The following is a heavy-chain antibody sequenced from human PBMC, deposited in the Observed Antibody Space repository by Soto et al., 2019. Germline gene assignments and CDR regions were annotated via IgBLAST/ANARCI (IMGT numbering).Heavy chain of an antibody. J-gene: IGHJ5*02. CDR2: IGDSGDFT. V-gene: IGHV3-23*01. CDR1: GFTFSSYA. CDR3: AKDRSVGKFTRTTVTTFYDH. D-gene: IGHD4-17*01. Sequence: GGSLRLSCAASGFTFSSYAMSWVRQVPGKGLQWVSIIGDSGDFTYYADSVKGRFTISRDNSKITVYLQMNSLRAEDTAVYYCAKDRSVGKFTRTTVTTFYDHWGLGTLVTVSS.